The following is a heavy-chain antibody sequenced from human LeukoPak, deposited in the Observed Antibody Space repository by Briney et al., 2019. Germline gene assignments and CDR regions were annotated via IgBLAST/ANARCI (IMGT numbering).Heavy chain of an antibody. J-gene: IGHJ5*02. D-gene: IGHD5-24*01. V-gene: IGHV3-7*01. Sequence: GGSLRLSCAASALTVSSYWTSWDSPAQGNGLEWEANIKGDGSEKWYADSVKGRFTISRDNAQNSVHLQMNSLRAEDTAVYHCARDEYRSRWLHPWGQGTLVTVTS. CDR3: ARDEYRSRWLHP. CDR2: IKGDGSEK. CDR1: ALTVSSYW.